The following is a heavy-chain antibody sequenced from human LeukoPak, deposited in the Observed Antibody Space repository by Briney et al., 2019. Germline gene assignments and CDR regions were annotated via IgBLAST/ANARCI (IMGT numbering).Heavy chain of an antibody. D-gene: IGHD2-15*01. V-gene: IGHV3-48*01. CDR1: GFTFSSYS. CDR2: ISSSSSTI. CDR3: ARVGIGAFDY. Sequence: PGGSLRLSCAASGFTFSSYSMNWVRQAPGKGLEWVSYISSSSSTIYYADSVKGRFTISRDNAKNSLYLQMNSLRAEDTAVYYCARVGIGAFDYWGQGTLVTVSS. J-gene: IGHJ4*02.